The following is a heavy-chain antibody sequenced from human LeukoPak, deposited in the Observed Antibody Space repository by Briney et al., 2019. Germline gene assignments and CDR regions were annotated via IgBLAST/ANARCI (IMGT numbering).Heavy chain of an antibody. J-gene: IGHJ4*02. CDR1: GGSISSGSYY. CDR2: IYTSGST. D-gene: IGHD3-22*01. Sequence: PSETLSLTCTVSGGSISSGSYYWSWIRQPAGKGLEWIGRIYTSGSTNYNPSLKSRVTISVDTSKNQFSLKLSSVTAADTAVYYCARGAPRKYDSSGYYYGALDYWGQGTLVTVSS. CDR3: ARGAPRKYDSSGYYYGALDY. V-gene: IGHV4-61*02.